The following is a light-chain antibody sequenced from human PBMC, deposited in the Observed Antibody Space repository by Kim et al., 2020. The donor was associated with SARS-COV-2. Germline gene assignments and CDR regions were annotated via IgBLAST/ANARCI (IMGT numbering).Light chain of an antibody. CDR1: QSVNTY. Sequence: FLSRGERATLSRKASQSVNTYLAWYRQKPGQAPRLLIFDASNRATGIQARFSGSGSGTDFTLTISSLEPEDFAVYYCQQRNNWLTFGGGTKVDIK. V-gene: IGKV3-11*01. J-gene: IGKJ4*01. CDR2: DAS. CDR3: QQRNNWLT.